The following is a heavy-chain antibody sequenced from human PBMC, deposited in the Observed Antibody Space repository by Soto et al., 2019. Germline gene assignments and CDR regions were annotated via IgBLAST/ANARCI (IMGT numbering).Heavy chain of an antibody. CDR2: ISTDGSSI. D-gene: IGHD1-1*01. CDR1: GFTFSSYW. V-gene: IGHV3-74*01. J-gene: IGHJ4*02. Sequence: GGSLRLSCAASGFTFSSYWMHWVRQAPGNGLVWVSRISTDGSSITYADSVKGRFTISRDNAKNTLSLQMNSLRAEDTAVYYCARGNTSQSGWLAYWGKGTLVTVSS. CDR3: ARGNTSQSGWLAY.